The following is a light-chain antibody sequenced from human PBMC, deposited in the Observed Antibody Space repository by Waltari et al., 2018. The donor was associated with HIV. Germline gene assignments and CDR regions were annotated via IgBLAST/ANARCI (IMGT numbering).Light chain of an antibody. CDR2: TAS. CDR1: QGIRTD. Sequence: AIQMTQSPSSLSASVGDRVTISCRASQGIRTDLGWYQQKPGKAPKLLIYTASSLQSGVPSRFSGSGSGTDFTLTISSLETEDFATYYCLQDYNYPLTFGQGTKVEIK. J-gene: IGKJ1*01. V-gene: IGKV1-6*01. CDR3: LQDYNYPLT.